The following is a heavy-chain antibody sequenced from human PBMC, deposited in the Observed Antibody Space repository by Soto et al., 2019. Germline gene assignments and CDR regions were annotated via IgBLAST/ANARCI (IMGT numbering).Heavy chain of an antibody. CDR1: GGSISSSSYY. CDR2: IYYSGST. J-gene: IGHJ4*02. CDR3: ARQPGYYDILTGYSTYYFDY. V-gene: IGHV4-39*01. Sequence: SETLSLTCTVSGGSISSSSYYWVWIRQPPGKGLEWIGSIYYSGSTYYNPSLKSRVTISVDTSKNQFSLKLSSVTAADTAVYYCARQPGYYDILTGYSTYYFDYWGQGTPVTVSS. D-gene: IGHD3-9*01.